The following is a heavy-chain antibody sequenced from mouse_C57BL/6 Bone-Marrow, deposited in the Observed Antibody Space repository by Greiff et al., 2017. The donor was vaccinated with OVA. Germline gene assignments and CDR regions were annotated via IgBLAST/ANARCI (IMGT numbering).Heavy chain of an antibody. CDR2: INPSNGGT. Sequence: VQLQQSGTELVKPGASVKLSCKASGYTFTSYWMHWVKQRPGQGLEWIGNINPSNGGTNYNEKFKSKATLTVDKSSSTAYMQLSSLTSEDSAVYYCARSGGSSAWFAYWGQGTLVTVSA. J-gene: IGHJ3*01. D-gene: IGHD1-1*01. V-gene: IGHV1-53*01. CDR3: ARSGGSSAWFAY. CDR1: GYTFTSYW.